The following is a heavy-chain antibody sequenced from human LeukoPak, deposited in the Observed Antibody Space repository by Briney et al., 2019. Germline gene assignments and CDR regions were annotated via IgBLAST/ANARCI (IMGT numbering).Heavy chain of an antibody. CDR2: MYYSGTT. CDR3: ARDRENIVLVPGAKRKTWYFDY. V-gene: IGHV4-39*02. CDR1: GGSISSFTTNY. J-gene: IGHJ4*02. D-gene: IGHD2-2*01. Sequence: SETLSLTCSVSGGSISSFTTNYWGWIRQPPGKGLEWIGSMYYSGTTYYNPSLESRLIISVDTSKNQFFLRLSSVTAADTAVYYCARDRENIVLVPGAKRKTWYFDYWGQGTLVTVSS.